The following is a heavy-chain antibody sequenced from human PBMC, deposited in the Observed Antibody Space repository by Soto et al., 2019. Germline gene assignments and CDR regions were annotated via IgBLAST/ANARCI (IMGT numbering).Heavy chain of an antibody. D-gene: IGHD2-2*01. CDR3: ARGEVPAAIG. CDR2: ISSSSSYI. Sequence: EVQLVESGGGLVKPGGSLRLSCAASGFTFSSYSMNWVRQAPGKGLEWVSSISSSSSYIYYADSVKGRFTISRDNAKNSLYLHMYILRADDAFVYYCARGEVPAAIGWGQGTLVTDSS. CDR1: GFTFSSYS. J-gene: IGHJ4*02. V-gene: IGHV3-21*01.